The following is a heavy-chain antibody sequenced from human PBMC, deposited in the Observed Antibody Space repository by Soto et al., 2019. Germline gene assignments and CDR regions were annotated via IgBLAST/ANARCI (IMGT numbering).Heavy chain of an antibody. D-gene: IGHD2-15*01. Sequence: QVQLVQSGAEVKKPGASVKVSCKASGYTFTSYGISWVRQAPGQGLEWMGWISAYNGNTNYEQKLQVRDTMTTDTSTSTAYMDVRSLRSDDTAVYYCASVREKDILLVKWGQGTMVTFSS. CDR2: ISAYNGNT. J-gene: IGHJ3*01. CDR3: ASVREKDILLVK. CDR1: GYTFTSYG. V-gene: IGHV1-18*01.